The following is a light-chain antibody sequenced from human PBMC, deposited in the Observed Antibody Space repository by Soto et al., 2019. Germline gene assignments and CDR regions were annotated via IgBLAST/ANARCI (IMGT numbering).Light chain of an antibody. J-gene: IGKJ4*01. CDR3: QQRSNWPRNT. Sequence: EIVLTQSPATLSLSPGESATLSCRASQSVSSYLAWYQQKPGQAPRLLIYDASNRATGIPAMFSGSGSGTDVTLPISSLEPEEFAVYYCQQRSNWPRNTFGGGTKVDIK. V-gene: IGKV3-11*01. CDR2: DAS. CDR1: QSVSSY.